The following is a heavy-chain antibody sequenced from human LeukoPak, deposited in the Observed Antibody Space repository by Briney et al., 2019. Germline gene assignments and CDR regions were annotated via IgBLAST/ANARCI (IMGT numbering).Heavy chain of an antibody. CDR2: ISGSGGST. V-gene: IGHV3-23*01. CDR3: AKASVTTVGYGSPPLFDP. D-gene: IGHD4-11*01. CDR1: GFTFSSYS. J-gene: IGHJ5*02. Sequence: GGSLRLSCAASGFTFSSYSMNWVRQAPGKGLEWVSAISGSGGSTYYADSVKGRFTISRDNSKNTLYLQMNSLRAEDTAVYYCAKASVTTVGYGSPPLFDPWGQGTLVTVSS.